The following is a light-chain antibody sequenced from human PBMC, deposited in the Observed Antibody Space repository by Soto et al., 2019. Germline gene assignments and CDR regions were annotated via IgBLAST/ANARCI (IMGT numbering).Light chain of an antibody. Sequence: ETVLTQSPGTLSLSPGDRATLSCRASQSIRSNYLAWYRQTPGQAPRLLIYGASNRATGIPDRFSGSGSGTDFTLIISRLEPEDFALYYCQQYGSSPWTFGQGTKVEIK. V-gene: IGKV3-20*01. CDR1: QSIRSNY. CDR2: GAS. CDR3: QQYGSSPWT. J-gene: IGKJ1*01.